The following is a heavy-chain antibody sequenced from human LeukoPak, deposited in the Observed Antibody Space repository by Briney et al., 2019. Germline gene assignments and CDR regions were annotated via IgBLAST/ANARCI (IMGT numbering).Heavy chain of an antibody. D-gene: IGHD3-10*01. V-gene: IGHV3-30*18. CDR1: GFTFSSYG. J-gene: IGHJ4*02. CDR3: AKDRGGGGDY. Sequence: GRSLRLSCAASGFTFSSYGMHWVRQAPGKGLEWVAVISYDGSNKYYADSVKGRFTISRDNSKNTLYLQMNSLRAEDTAVYYCAKDRGGGGDYWGQGTLVTVSS. CDR2: ISYDGSNK.